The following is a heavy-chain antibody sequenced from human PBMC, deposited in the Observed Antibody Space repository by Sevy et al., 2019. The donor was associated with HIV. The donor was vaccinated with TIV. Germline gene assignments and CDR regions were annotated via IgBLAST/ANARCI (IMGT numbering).Heavy chain of an antibody. CDR3: AKSGYCSGGSCYYFDF. V-gene: IGHV3-23*01. J-gene: IGHJ4*02. D-gene: IGHD2-15*01. CDR1: GFTFSSYA. Sequence: GGSLRLSCAASGFTFSSYAMSLVRQAPGKGLEWVSAISGSGGSTYYADSVKGRFPISRDNSKNTLYLQMNSLRAEDTAVYYCAKSGYCSGGSCYYFDFWGQGTLVTVSS. CDR2: ISGSGGST.